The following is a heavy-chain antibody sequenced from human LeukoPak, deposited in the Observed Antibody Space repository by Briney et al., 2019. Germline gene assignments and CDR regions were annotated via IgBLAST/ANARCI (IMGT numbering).Heavy chain of an antibody. CDR3: ARAPPAFDI. CDR2: ISWNSGSI. Sequence: GRSLRLSCAASGFTFDDYAMHWVRQAPGKGLEWVSGISWNSGSIGYADSVKGRFTISRDNAKNSLYLQMNSLRAEDTAVYYCARAPPAFDIWGQGTMVTVSS. V-gene: IGHV3-9*01. J-gene: IGHJ3*02. CDR1: GFTFDDYA.